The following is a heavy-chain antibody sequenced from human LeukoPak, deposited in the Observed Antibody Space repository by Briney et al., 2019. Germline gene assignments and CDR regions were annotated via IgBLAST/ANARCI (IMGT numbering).Heavy chain of an antibody. Sequence: SETLSLTCSLCGGPLLLCNSLGRGIRQPPGKGLEWFGSIYYSGSTYYNPSLKSRVTISVDTYQNQFSLKQSSVTSAYNAEYYCARHLSIVGSFDRWGQGTLVTVSS. CDR1: GGPLLLCNSL. J-gene: IGHJ5*02. CDR3: ARHLSIVGSFDR. CDR2: IYYSGST. D-gene: IGHD1-26*01. V-gene: IGHV4-39*01.